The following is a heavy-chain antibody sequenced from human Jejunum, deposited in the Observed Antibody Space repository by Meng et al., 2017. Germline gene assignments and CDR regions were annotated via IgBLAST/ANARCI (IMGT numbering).Heavy chain of an antibody. V-gene: IGHV5-51*01. Sequence: GESLKISCKGSGYSFSTYWICWVRQMPGKGLEWMGIIYPGDSDTRYSPSFQGQVTISADKSISTAYLQWSSLKASDTAMYYCARGRERGLDYFDYWGQGTQVTVSS. CDR2: IYPGDSDT. CDR1: GYSFSTYW. CDR3: ARGRERGLDYFDY. D-gene: IGHD1-26*01. J-gene: IGHJ4*02.